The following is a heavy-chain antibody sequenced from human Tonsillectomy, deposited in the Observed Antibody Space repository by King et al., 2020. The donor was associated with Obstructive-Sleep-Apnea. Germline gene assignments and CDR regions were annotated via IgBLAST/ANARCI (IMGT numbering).Heavy chain of an antibody. CDR1: GFTFSDYY. CDR3: ARDFKTFLRYSSTWYYFDS. J-gene: IGHJ4*02. D-gene: IGHD6-13*01. V-gene: IGHV3-11*01. Sequence: QLVQSGGGLVKPGGSLRLSCAASGFTFSDYYMSWIRQAPGKGLEWGSYISSSGSTIYYADSVKGRFTISRENAKNSLSLQMNSLRAEDTAVYYCARDFKTFLRYSSTWYYFDSWGQGTLVTVSS. CDR2: ISSSGSTI.